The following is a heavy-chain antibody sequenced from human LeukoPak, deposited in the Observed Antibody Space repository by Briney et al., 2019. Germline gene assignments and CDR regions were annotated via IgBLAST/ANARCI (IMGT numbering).Heavy chain of an antibody. J-gene: IGHJ4*02. Sequence: SETLSLTCTVSGGSISSGSYYWSWIRQPAGKGPGWIGRIYTSGSTNYNPSLKSRVTISVDTSKNQFSLKLSSVTAADTAVYYCARVYYDSSGYLILDYWGQGTLVTVSS. CDR2: IYTSGST. V-gene: IGHV4-61*02. CDR3: ARVYYDSSGYLILDY. CDR1: GGSISSGSYY. D-gene: IGHD3-22*01.